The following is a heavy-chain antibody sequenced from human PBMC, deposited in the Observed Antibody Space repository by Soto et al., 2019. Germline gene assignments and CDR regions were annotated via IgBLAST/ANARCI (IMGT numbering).Heavy chain of an antibody. CDR3: ARQTIFGVVTTFDY. CDR1: GGSISSYY. CDR2: IYYSGST. D-gene: IGHD3-3*01. V-gene: IGHV4-59*08. J-gene: IGHJ4*02. Sequence: SETLSLTCTVSGGSISSYYWSWIRQPPGKGLEWIGYIYYSGSTNYNPSLKSRVTISVDTSKNQFSLKLSSVTAADTAVYYCARQTIFGVVTTFDYWGQGTLVTVSS.